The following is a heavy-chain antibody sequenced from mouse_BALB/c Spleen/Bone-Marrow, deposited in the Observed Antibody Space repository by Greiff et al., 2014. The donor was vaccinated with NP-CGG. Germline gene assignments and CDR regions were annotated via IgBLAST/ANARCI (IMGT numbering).Heavy chain of an antibody. V-gene: IGHV1-5*01. Sequence: EVQLQQSGTVLAWPGASVKMSCKASGYSFTSYWMHWVKQRPGQGLEWIGAIYPGNSDTSYNQKFKGKAKLTAVTSASTAYMELSSLTNEDSAVYYCTFLVKEDFAYWGQGTLVTVSA. CDR1: GYSFTSYW. J-gene: IGHJ3*01. D-gene: IGHD2-10*02. CDR3: TFLVKEDFAY. CDR2: IYPGNSDT.